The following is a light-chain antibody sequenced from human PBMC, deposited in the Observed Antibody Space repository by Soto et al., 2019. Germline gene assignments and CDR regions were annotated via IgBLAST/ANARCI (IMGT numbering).Light chain of an antibody. Sequence: EIVLTQSPGTLSLSPGERATLSCRASQSVSSSYLAWYQQKPGQAPRLLIYGASSRATGIPDRFSGSGSGTDFTLTISRLEPEDFAVYYCHQYGGSPRTLGQGTKMEMK. J-gene: IGKJ1*01. CDR1: QSVSSSY. CDR3: HQYGGSPRT. CDR2: GAS. V-gene: IGKV3-20*01.